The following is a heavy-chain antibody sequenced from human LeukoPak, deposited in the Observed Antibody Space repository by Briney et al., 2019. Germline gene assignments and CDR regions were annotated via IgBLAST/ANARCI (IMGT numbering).Heavy chain of an antibody. CDR1: GGSISSGDSP. CDR3: ARDNDYGDSPPGWFDP. Sequence: SQTLSLTCAVSGGSISSGDSPWSWIRQPPGKGLEWIGYIYHSGSTSYSPSLKSRVTISIDRSKNQFSLKLTSVTAADTAVYFCARDNDYGDSPPGWFDPWGQGTLVTVSS. D-gene: IGHD4-17*01. V-gene: IGHV4-30-2*01. CDR2: IYHSGST. J-gene: IGHJ5*02.